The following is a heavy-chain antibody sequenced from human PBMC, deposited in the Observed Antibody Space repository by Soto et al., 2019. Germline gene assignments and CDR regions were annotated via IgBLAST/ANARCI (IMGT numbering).Heavy chain of an antibody. CDR3: ARLGHPGH. Sequence: QVQLVQSGAEVKKPGSSVKVSCTASGGSLRNSVISWVRQAPAQRLEWMGGVIPILGKANYAQKFQGRVTMTADEATSTADMDLSSLSPDDTAVYYCARLGHPGHWGPGTLVIVSS. CDR2: VIPILGKA. CDR1: GGSLRNSV. J-gene: IGHJ4*02. V-gene: IGHV1-69*01.